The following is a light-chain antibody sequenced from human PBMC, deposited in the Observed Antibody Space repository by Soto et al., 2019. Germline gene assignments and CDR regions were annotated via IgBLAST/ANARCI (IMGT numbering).Light chain of an antibody. CDR2: GTS. V-gene: IGKV3-20*01. J-gene: IGKJ2*01. CDR3: QQYGSSLYT. CDR1: QSVSSSS. Sequence: EIVLTPSPGTLSLSPGERATLSCRASQSVSSSSLAWYQQKPGQTPRLLIYGTSSRATGIPDRFSGSGSGTDFTLTISRLEPEDFAVYYCQQYGSSLYTFGQGTKLEIK.